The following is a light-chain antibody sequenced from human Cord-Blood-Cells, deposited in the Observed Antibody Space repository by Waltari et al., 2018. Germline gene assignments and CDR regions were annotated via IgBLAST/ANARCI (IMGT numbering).Light chain of an antibody. J-gene: IGKJ1*01. CDR3: QQSYSTPPT. CDR2: AAS. CDR1: QSISSY. Sequence: DIQMTQSPSSLSASVGDRVTITCRASQSISSYLNWYQQNPGKAPKLLIYAASSLQSEVPSRFSGSGSGTDYTLTISRLQPEDFATYYCQQSYSTPPTFGQGTKVEIK. V-gene: IGKV1-39*01.